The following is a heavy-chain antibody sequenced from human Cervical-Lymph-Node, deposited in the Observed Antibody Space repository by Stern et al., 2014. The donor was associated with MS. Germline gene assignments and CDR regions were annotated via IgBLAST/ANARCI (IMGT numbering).Heavy chain of an antibody. V-gene: IGHV3-21*01. J-gene: IGHJ4*02. Sequence: EVQLVESGGGLVKPGGSLRLSCDASGFTFSHYSINWVRQAPGKGLEWISSISINFAHTYYSESVECLCTISRDSAKNSVHLHMASLRAEDSAFYYCARARVGDYARSPHLDSWGRGTLVSVSS. D-gene: IGHD4-17*01. CDR1: GFTFSHYS. CDR2: ISINFAHT. CDR3: ARARVGDYARSPHLDS.